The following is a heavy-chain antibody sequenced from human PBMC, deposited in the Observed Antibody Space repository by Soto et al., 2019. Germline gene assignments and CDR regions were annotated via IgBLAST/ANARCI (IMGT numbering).Heavy chain of an antibody. CDR1: GGSIGGFF. V-gene: IGHV4-4*07. D-gene: IGHD1-1*01. CDR2: VSASGST. Sequence: SETLSLTCTVAGGSIGGFFWTWVRQPPGMPLEGLGHVSASGSTAYNPSLRSRLSLSLDVSKNRFSLELTSVTAADTATYFCARGGSTHYYYGLDVWGQGTTVTV. CDR3: ARGGSTHYYYGLDV. J-gene: IGHJ6*02.